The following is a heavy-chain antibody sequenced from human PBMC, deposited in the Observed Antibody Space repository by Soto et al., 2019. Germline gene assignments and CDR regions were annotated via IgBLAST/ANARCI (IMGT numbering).Heavy chain of an antibody. CDR2: IIPILGIA. J-gene: IGHJ5*02. CDR1: GGTFSSYT. V-gene: IGHV1-69*04. CDR3: AGEYCSSTSCLNWFDP. Sequence: ASVKVSCKASGGTFSSYTISWVRQAPGQGLEWMGRIIPILGIANYAQKFQGRVTITADKSTSTAYMELSSLRSEDTAVYYCAGEYCSSTSCLNWFDPWGQGTLVTVSS. D-gene: IGHD2-2*01.